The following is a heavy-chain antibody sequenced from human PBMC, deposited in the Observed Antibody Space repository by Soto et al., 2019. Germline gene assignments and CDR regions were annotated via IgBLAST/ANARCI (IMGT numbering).Heavy chain of an antibody. CDR1: GYTFTSYD. J-gene: IGHJ6*02. V-gene: IGHV1-8*01. Sequence: QVQLVQSGAEVKKPGASVKVSCKASGYTFTSYDINWVRQATGQGLEWMGWMNPNSGNTGYAQKFQGRVTMTRNTSXITAYMELSSLRSEDTAVYYCARPSYDFWDYYGMDVWGQGTTVTVSS. CDR2: MNPNSGNT. D-gene: IGHD3-3*01. CDR3: ARPSYDFWDYYGMDV.